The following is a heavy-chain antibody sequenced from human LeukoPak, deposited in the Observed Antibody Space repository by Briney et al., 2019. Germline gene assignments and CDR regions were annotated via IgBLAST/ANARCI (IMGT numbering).Heavy chain of an antibody. CDR3: ARLSSSIAASGTKIDY. D-gene: IGHD6-13*01. Sequence: GGSLRLSCAASGFTFSSYAMSWVRQAPGKGLEWVSAVSGSGGSTYYADSVKGRFTISRDNSKNTLYLQMNSLRAEDTAVYYCARLSSSIAASGTKIDYWGQGTLVAVSS. CDR2: VSGSGGST. CDR1: GFTFSSYA. J-gene: IGHJ4*02. V-gene: IGHV3-23*01.